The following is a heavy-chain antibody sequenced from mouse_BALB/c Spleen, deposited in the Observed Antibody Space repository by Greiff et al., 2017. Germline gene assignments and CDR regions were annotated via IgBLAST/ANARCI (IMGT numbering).Heavy chain of an antibody. CDR1: GYTFTSYT. CDR3: ARTYYRYLDY. CDR2: INPSSGYT. V-gene: IGHV1-4*01. Sequence: QVQLQQSGAELARPGASVKMSCKASGYTFTSYTMHWVNQRPGQGLEWIGYINPSSGYTNYNQKFKDKATLTADKSSSTAYMQLSSLTSEDSAVYYCARTYYRYLDYWGQGTTLTVSS. D-gene: IGHD2-14*01. J-gene: IGHJ2*01.